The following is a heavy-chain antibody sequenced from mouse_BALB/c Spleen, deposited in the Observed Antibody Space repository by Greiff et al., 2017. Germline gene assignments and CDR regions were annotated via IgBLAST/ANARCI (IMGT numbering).Heavy chain of an antibody. CDR1: GYTFTSYV. Sequence: VQLKQSGPELVKPGASVKMSCKASGYTFTSYVMHWVKQKPGQGLEWIGYINPYNDGTKYNEKFKGKATLTSDKSSSTAYMELSSLTSEDSAVYYCARGGYYGTFYAMDYWGQGTSVTVSS. CDR2: INPYNDGT. CDR3: ARGGYYGTFYAMDY. J-gene: IGHJ4*01. V-gene: IGHV1-14*01. D-gene: IGHD1-1*01.